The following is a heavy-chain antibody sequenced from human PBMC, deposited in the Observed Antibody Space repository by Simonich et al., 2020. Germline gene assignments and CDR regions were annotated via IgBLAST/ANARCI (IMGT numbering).Heavy chain of an antibody. Sequence: QVQLVQSGAEVKKPGASVKVSCKASGYTFTSYGISWVRQAPGQGREWMGCISAHKGNTNYAQKLQGRGTMTTDTATSTAYMELRSLGADDPAVYYWERSTTGTTAFDIWGQGTMVTVSS. CDR1: GYTFTSYG. CDR2: ISAHKGNT. J-gene: IGHJ3*02. V-gene: IGHV1-18*01. D-gene: IGHD1-1*01. CDR3: ERSTTGTTAFDI.